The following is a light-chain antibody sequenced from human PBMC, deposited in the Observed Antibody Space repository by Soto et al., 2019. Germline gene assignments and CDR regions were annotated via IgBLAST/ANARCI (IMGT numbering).Light chain of an antibody. CDR2: EGS. J-gene: IGLJ1*01. CDR1: SSDVGSYNL. Sequence: QSVLTQPASVSGSPGQSITISCTGTSSDVGSYNLVSWYQQHPGKAPKLVIYEGSKRPSGVSNRFSGSKSGNTASLTISELQAEDEADYYCCSYAGSIDFGTGTKVTVL. CDR3: CSYAGSID. V-gene: IGLV2-23*01.